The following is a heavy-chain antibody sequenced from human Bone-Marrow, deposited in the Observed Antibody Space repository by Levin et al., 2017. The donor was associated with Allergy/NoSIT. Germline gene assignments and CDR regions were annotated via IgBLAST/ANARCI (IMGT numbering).Heavy chain of an antibody. V-gene: IGHV4-39*01. CDR2: IYYSGST. J-gene: IGHJ4*02. CDR1: GGSISSSSYY. D-gene: IGHD3-3*01. Sequence: SQTLSLTCTVSGGSISSSSYYWGWIRQPPGKGLEWIGSIYYSGSTYYNPSLKSRVTISVDTSKNQFSLKLSSVTAADTAVYYCARKKVDFWSGYYTGGYFDYWGQGTLVTVSS. CDR3: ARKKVDFWSGYYTGGYFDY.